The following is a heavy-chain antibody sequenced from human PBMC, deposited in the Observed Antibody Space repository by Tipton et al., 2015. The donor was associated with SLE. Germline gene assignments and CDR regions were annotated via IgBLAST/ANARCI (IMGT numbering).Heavy chain of an antibody. Sequence: TLSLTCSVSGGSINVYYWSWVRQPPGKGLEWIGYVSYSGSTNYNPSLQSRVTISVDTSKNQFSLKLRSVTAADTVVYYCARLPDYFDHWGQGALVTVSS. V-gene: IGHV4-59*01. CDR2: VSYSGST. J-gene: IGHJ4*02. CDR3: ARLPDYFDH. CDR1: GGSINVYY.